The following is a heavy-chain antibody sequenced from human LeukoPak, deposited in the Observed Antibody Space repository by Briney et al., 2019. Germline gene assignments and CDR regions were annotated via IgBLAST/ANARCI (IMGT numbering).Heavy chain of an antibody. V-gene: IGHV3-53*01. Sequence: PGGSLRLSCAASGFSVRSSYMSWVRQAPGKGLEWGSVFYAGGTANYADSVKGRFTISRDNSKNTLYLQMNNLSAEDTAVYYCAKDLGHSSGWSDAFDIWGQGTMVTVSS. J-gene: IGHJ3*02. D-gene: IGHD6-19*01. CDR1: GFSVRSSY. CDR3: AKDLGHSSGWSDAFDI. CDR2: FYAGGTA.